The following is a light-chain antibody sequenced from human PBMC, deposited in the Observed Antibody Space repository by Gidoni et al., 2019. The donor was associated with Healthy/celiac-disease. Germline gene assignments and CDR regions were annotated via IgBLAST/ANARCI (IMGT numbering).Light chain of an antibody. Sequence: EIVLTQSPVTLSLSPGERATLSCRASPSVSSSYLAWYQQKPGQDPRLLIYGASSRATGIPDRFSGSGSGTDFTLTISRLEPEDFAVYYCQQYGSSPKYTFGQGTKLEIK. CDR1: PSVSSSY. CDR3: QQYGSSPKYT. V-gene: IGKV3-20*01. CDR2: GAS. J-gene: IGKJ2*01.